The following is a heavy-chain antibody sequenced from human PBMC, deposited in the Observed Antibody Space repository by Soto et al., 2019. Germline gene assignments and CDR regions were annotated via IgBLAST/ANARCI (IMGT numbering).Heavy chain of an antibody. D-gene: IGHD1-7*01. CDR3: GRAGGELRGDWFDP. J-gene: IGHJ5*02. CDR2: IIPIFGTA. CDR1: GGTFSSYA. V-gene: IGHV1-69*01. Sequence: QVQLVQSGAEVKKPGSSVKVSCKASGGTFSSYAISWVRQAPGQGLEWMGGIIPIFGTANYAQKFQGRVTIPADESTSTAYVELSSLRSEGTAVYYWGRAGGELRGDWFDPWGQGTLVTVSS.